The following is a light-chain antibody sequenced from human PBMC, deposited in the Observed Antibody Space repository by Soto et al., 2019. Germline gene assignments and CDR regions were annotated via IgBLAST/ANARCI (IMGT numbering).Light chain of an antibody. CDR2: DAS. J-gene: IGKJ4*01. V-gene: IGKV3-11*01. CDR3: QQLSSYPST. Sequence: EIVLTQSPATLAFSPGERSTLSCRSSQTVRNNYLAWYQQKPGQAPRLLIYDASNRATGIPARFSGSGSGTDFTLTISGLQPEDFATYYCQQLSSYPSTFGGGTKVDIK. CDR1: QTVRNNY.